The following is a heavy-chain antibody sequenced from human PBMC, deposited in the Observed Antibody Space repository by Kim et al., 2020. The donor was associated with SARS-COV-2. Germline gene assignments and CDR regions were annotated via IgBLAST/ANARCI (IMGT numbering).Heavy chain of an antibody. CDR1: GFTFSSYA. CDR2: ISYDGSNK. CDR3: ARDRYYYDSSGYYPPYYYYGMDV. D-gene: IGHD3-22*01. V-gene: IGHV3-30*04. J-gene: IGHJ6*02. Sequence: GGSLRLFCAASGFTFSSYAMHWVRQAPGKGLEWVAVISYDGSNKYYADSVKGRFTISRDNSKNTLYLQMNSLRAEDTAVYYCARDRYYYDSSGYYPPYYYYGMDVWGQGTTVTVSS.